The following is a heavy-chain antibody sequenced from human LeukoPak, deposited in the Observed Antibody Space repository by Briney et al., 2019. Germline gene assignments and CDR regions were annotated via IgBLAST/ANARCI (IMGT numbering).Heavy chain of an antibody. V-gene: IGHV1-2*02. CDR2: INPNSGGT. CDR3: ARVTYSSGYPRLAP. D-gene: IGHD3-22*01. J-gene: IGHJ5*02. Sequence: GASVKVSCKASGYTFTGYYMHWVRQAPGQGLEWMGWINPNSGGTNYAQKFQGRVTMTRDTSISTAYMELSRLRSDDTAVYYCARVTYSSGYPRLAPWGQGTLVTVSS. CDR1: GYTFTGYY.